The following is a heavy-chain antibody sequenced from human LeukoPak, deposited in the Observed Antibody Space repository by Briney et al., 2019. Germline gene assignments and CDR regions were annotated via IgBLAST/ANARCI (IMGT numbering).Heavy chain of an antibody. J-gene: IGHJ4*02. CDR2: ISYDGSNK. D-gene: IGHD3-10*01. Sequence: PGRSLRLSCAASGFTFSNYAMHWVRQAPGKGLEWVAVISYDGSNKYYADSVKGRFTISRDNPKNTLYLQMNSLRAEDTAVYYCARDRPTVVRGVLVYWGQGTLVTVSS. CDR1: GFTFSNYA. CDR3: ARDRPTVVRGVLVY. V-gene: IGHV3-30-3*01.